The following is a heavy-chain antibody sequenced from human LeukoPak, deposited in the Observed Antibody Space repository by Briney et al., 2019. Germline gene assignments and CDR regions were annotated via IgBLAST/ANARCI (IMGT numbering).Heavy chain of an antibody. D-gene: IGHD3-10*01. CDR2: INHSGST. J-gene: IGHJ4*02. Sequence: KPSETLSLTCAVYGGSFSGYYWSWIRQPPGKGLEWIGEINHSGSTNYNPSLESRVTISVDTSKNQFSLKLSSVTAADTAVYYCARDSYYYGSGSLFDYWGQGTLVTVSS. CDR3: ARDSYYYGSGSLFDY. V-gene: IGHV4-34*01. CDR1: GGSFSGYY.